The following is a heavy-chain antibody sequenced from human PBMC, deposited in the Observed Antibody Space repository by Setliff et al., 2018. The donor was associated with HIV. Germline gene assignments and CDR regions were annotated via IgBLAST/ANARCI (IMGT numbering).Heavy chain of an antibody. Sequence: PSETLSLTCTVSGGSISSSSHYWGWIRQPPGKGLEWIGSKYYSGSTYYNPSLKSRVTISVDTSKNQFSLKLSSVTAADTAVYYCARPPSSSWHPGRFDYWGQGTQVTVSS. CDR3: ARPPSSSWHPGRFDY. J-gene: IGHJ4*02. CDR1: GGSISSSSHY. V-gene: IGHV4-39*01. CDR2: KYYSGST. D-gene: IGHD6-13*01.